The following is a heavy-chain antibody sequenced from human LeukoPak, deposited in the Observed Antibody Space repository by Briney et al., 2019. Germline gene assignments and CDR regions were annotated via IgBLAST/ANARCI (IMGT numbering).Heavy chain of an antibody. Sequence: GESLKISCKGSGYSFTSYWIGWVRQMPGKGLEWMGIIYPGDSDTRYSPSFQGQVTISADKSISTAYLQWSSLKASDTAMYYCARYNSGSYSRPYYFDYWGQGTLVTVSS. CDR1: GYSFTSYW. J-gene: IGHJ4*02. V-gene: IGHV5-51*01. D-gene: IGHD1-26*01. CDR2: IYPGDSDT. CDR3: ARYNSGSYSRPYYFDY.